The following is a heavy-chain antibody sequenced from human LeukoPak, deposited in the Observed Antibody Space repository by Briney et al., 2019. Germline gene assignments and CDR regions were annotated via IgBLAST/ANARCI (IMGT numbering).Heavy chain of an antibody. CDR1: GGSISSYY. V-gene: IGHV4-59*01. CDR2: IYYSGST. CDR3: ARGGVVPAAKYYYYYYMDV. J-gene: IGHJ6*03. Sequence: SETLSLTCTVSGGSISSYYWSWIRQPPGKGLEWIGYIYYSGSTNYNPSLKSRVTISVDTSKNQFSLKLSSVTAADTAVYYCARGGVVPAAKYYYYYYMDVWGKGTTVTVSS. D-gene: IGHD2-2*01.